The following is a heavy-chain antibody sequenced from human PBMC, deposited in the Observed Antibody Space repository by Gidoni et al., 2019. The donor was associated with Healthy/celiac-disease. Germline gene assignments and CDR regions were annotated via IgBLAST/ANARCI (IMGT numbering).Heavy chain of an antibody. Sequence: QVQLQESGPGLVKPSQTLSLTCTVSGGSISSGGYYWSWIRQHPGKGLEWIGYIYYSGSTYYNPSLKSRVTISVDTSKTQFSLKLSSVTAADTAVYYCARQIMGGGNFDYWGQGTLVTVSS. CDR2: IYYSGST. CDR1: GGSISSGGYY. D-gene: IGHD3-16*01. J-gene: IGHJ4*02. V-gene: IGHV4-31*03. CDR3: ARQIMGGGNFDY.